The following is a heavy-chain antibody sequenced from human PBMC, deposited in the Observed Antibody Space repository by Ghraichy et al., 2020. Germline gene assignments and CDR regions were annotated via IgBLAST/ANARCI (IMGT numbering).Heavy chain of an antibody. CDR2: INHSGST. Sequence: SETLSLTCAVYGGSFSGYYWSWIRQPPGKGLEWIGEINHSGSTNYNPSLKSRVTISVDTSKNQFSLKLSSVTAADTAVYYCAILGEAWGGDAFDIWGQGTMVTVSS. J-gene: IGHJ3*02. D-gene: IGHD3-16*01. CDR1: GGSFSGYY. V-gene: IGHV4-34*01. CDR3: AILGEAWGGDAFDI.